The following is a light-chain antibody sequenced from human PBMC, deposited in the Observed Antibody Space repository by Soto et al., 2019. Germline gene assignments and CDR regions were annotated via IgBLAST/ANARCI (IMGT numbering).Light chain of an antibody. Sequence: QSVLTQPPSASGTPGQRVPISCSGSSSNIGSNTVSWYQQLPGTAPKLLVYDNDERPAGVPARFSGSKSGTSASLAISGLQSEDEADYYCATWDDSLNGDVFGTGTKLTVL. CDR2: DND. CDR3: ATWDDSLNGDV. CDR1: SSNIGSNT. V-gene: IGLV1-44*01. J-gene: IGLJ1*01.